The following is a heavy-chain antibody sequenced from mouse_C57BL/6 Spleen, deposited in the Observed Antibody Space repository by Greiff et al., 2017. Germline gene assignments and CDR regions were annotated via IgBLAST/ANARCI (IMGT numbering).Heavy chain of an antibody. CDR1: GYTFTSYW. J-gene: IGHJ3*01. D-gene: IGHD2-2*01. V-gene: IGHV1-72*01. Sequence: QVQLQQPGAELVKPGASVKLSCKASGYTFTSYWMHWVKQRPGRGLEWIGRIDPNSGGTKYNEKFKSKATLTVDKPSSTAYMQLSSLTSEDSAVYVCASGRGYGYAETWMAYWGQGTLVTVSA. CDR3: ASGRGYGYAETWMAY. CDR2: IDPNSGGT.